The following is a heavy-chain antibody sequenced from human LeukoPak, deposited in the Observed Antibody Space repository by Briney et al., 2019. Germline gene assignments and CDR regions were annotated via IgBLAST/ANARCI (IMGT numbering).Heavy chain of an antibody. CDR2: IKQDGSEK. V-gene: IGHV3-7*01. J-gene: IGHJ4*02. Sequence: GGSLRLSCAASGFTFSSYWMSWVRQAPGKGLEWVANIKQDGSEKYYVDSVKGRFTISRDNAKNSLYLQMNRLRAEDTAVYYCARWDILTGYYQYYFDYWGQGTLVTVSS. CDR1: GFTFSSYW. D-gene: IGHD3-9*01. CDR3: ARWDILTGYYQYYFDY.